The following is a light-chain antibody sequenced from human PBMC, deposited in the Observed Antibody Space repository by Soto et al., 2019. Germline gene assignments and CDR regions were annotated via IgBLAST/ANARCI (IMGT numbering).Light chain of an antibody. V-gene: IGKV1-5*01. J-gene: IGKJ1*01. CDR2: DAS. Sequence: DIQMTQSPSSLSASVGDRVTITCRASQGITRWLAWYQQKPGKAPNLLIYDASSLQSGVPSRFSGSGSGTEFTLTISSLQPDDFATYYCQHYNSYSEAFGQGTKVDIK. CDR3: QHYNSYSEA. CDR1: QGITRW.